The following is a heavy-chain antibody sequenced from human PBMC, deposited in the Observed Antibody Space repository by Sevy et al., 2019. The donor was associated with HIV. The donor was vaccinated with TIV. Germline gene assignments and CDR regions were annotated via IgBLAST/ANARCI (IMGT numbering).Heavy chain of an antibody. CDR1: GFTFSSYW. V-gene: IGHV3-7*01. D-gene: IGHD3-3*01. CDR3: ARERWDFWSGYWRDAFDI. CDR2: IKQDGSEK. J-gene: IGHJ3*02. Sequence: GGSLRLSCAASGFTFSSYWMSWVRQAPGKGLEWVANIKQDGSEKYYVDSVKGRFTISRDNAKNSLYLQMNSLRAEDTAVYYCARERWDFWSGYWRDAFDIWGQGTIVTVSS.